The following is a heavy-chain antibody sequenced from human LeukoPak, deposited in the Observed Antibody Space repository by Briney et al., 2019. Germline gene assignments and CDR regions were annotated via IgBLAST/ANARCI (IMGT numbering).Heavy chain of an antibody. CDR1: GGSISSGGYY. V-gene: IGHV4-30-4*08. D-gene: IGHD3-3*01. CDR2: IYYSGST. CDR3: ARGADFWSGYFNWFDP. Sequence: PSQTLSLTCTVSGGSISSGGYYRSWIRTPPGKGLRCVGYIYYSGSTYYNPSLKSRVTISVDTSKDQFSLKLSSVTAADTAVYYCARGADFWSGYFNWFDPWGQGTLVTVSS. J-gene: IGHJ5*02.